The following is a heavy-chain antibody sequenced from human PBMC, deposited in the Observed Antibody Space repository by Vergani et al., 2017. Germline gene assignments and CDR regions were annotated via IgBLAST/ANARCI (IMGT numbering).Heavy chain of an antibody. V-gene: IGHV3-48*01. D-gene: IGHD4-11*01. CDR3: AGDRYSSSYYYYGMDV. J-gene: IGHJ6*02. Sequence: EVQLVESGGGLVKPGGSLRLSCAASGFTFSSYSMNWVRQAPGKGLEWVSYISSSSSTIYYADSVKGRFTISRDNAKNSLYLQMNSLRAEDTAVYYCAGDRYSSSYYYYGMDVWGQGTTVTVSS. CDR1: GFTFSSYS. CDR2: ISSSSSTI.